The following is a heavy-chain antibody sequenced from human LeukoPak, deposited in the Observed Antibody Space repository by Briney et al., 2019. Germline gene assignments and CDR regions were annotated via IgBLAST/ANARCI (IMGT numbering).Heavy chain of an antibody. CDR2: ISSSSSTI. Sequence: GGSLRLSCAASGFTFSSYGMSWVRQAPGKGLEWVSYISSSSSTIYYADSVKGRFTISRDNAKNSLYLQMNSLRAEDTAVYYCARGGDCGGDCYSDGMDVWGQGTTVTVSS. CDR3: ARGGDCGGDCYSDGMDV. D-gene: IGHD2-21*02. J-gene: IGHJ6*02. CDR1: GFTFSSYG. V-gene: IGHV3-48*01.